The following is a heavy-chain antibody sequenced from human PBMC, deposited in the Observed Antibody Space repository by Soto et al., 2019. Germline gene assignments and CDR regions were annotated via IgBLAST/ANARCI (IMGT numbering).Heavy chain of an antibody. V-gene: IGHV3-23*01. CDR1: GFTFNNYA. D-gene: IGHD3-10*01. J-gene: IGHJ4*02. CDR2: ISGNSGST. Sequence: GGSLRLSCAASGFTFNNYALSWVRQAPGEGLTWVSSISGNSGSTYYADSVKGRFTISRDNSKSTLFLQMNSLRVEDTAVYYCAKGSFGFDYWGQGTLVTVSS. CDR3: AKGSFGFDY.